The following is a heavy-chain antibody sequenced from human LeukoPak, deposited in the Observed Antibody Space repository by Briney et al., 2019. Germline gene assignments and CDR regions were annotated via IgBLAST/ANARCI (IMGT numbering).Heavy chain of an antibody. Sequence: ASVKVSCKASGGTFSSYAISWVRQAPGQGLEWMGRIIPILGIANYAQKFQGRVTITADKSTSTAYMELSSLRSEDTAVYYCARDKYYYDSSGYYHGYYWGQGTLVTVSS. CDR3: ARDKYYYDSSGYYHGYY. D-gene: IGHD3-22*01. CDR1: GGTFSSYA. J-gene: IGHJ4*02. V-gene: IGHV1-69*04. CDR2: IIPILGIA.